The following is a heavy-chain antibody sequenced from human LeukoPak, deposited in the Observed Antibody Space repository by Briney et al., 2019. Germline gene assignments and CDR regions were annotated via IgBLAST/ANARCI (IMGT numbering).Heavy chain of an antibody. CDR2: MNPNSGNT. Sequence: GASVKVSCKASGYTFTSYDINWVGQATGQGLEWMGWMNPNSGNTGYAQKFQGRVTMTRNTSISTAYMELSSLRSEDTAVYYCARDRCSSTSCSGTGGFDYWGQGTLVTVSS. CDR3: ARDRCSSTSCSGTGGFDY. V-gene: IGHV1-8*01. J-gene: IGHJ4*02. CDR1: GYTFTSYD. D-gene: IGHD2-2*01.